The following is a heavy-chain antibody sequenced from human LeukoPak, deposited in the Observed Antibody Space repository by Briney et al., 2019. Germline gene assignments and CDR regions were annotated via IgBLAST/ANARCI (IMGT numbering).Heavy chain of an antibody. Sequence: GXSLRLSCAASGFTFSSYAMSWVRQAPGKGVEWVSAISGSGGGTYYADSVKGRLTISRENSKNRLYLQMNSLRAEDTAVYYCAKVPVFSLTISEVVTDDAFDIWGQGTIVTVSS. CDR1: GFTFSSYA. CDR2: ISGSGGGT. V-gene: IGHV3-23*01. J-gene: IGHJ3*02. D-gene: IGHD3-3*01. CDR3: AKVPVFSLTISEVVTDDAFDI.